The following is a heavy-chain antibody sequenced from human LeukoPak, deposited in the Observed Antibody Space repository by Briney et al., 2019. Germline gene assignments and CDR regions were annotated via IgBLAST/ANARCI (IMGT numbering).Heavy chain of an antibody. D-gene: IGHD3-3*01. CDR1: GYTFTSYY. CDR2: INPTGGST. Sequence: GASVKVSCKASGYTFTSYYMHWVRQAPGQGLEWMGIINPTGGSTTYAQKLQGRVTMTTDTSTSTAYMELRSLRSDDTAVYYCARVGLTIFGVVIIEGGDYWGQGTLVTVSS. J-gene: IGHJ4*02. CDR3: ARVGLTIFGVVIIEGGDY. V-gene: IGHV1-46*01.